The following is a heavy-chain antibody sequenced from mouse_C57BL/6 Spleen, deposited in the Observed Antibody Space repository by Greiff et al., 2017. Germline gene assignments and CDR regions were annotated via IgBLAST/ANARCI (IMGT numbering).Heavy chain of an antibody. CDR2: IRLKSDNYAT. CDR3: TGPYDGYYEDYAMDY. D-gene: IGHD2-3*01. Sequence: EVKLMESGGGLVQPGGSMKLSCVASGFTFSNYWMNWVRQSPEQGLEWVAQIRLKSDNYATHYAESVKGRFTISRDDSKSSVYQKMNNLRAEDTGIYYCTGPYDGYYEDYAMDYWGQGTSVTVSS. CDR1: GFTFSNYW. J-gene: IGHJ4*01. V-gene: IGHV6-3*01.